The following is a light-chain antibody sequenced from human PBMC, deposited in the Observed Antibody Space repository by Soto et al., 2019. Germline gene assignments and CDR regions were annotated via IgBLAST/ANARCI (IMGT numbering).Light chain of an antibody. Sequence: EIPMTQSPSSLSASVGDRVTITCQASQDISNYLNWYQQKPGKAPQLLIYDASNLETGVPSRFSGSGSGTDFTFTISSLQPEVIATYYCQQYDNLLTFGGPTPVEIK. J-gene: IGKJ4*01. CDR1: QDISNY. CDR3: QQYDNLLT. V-gene: IGKV1-33*01. CDR2: DAS.